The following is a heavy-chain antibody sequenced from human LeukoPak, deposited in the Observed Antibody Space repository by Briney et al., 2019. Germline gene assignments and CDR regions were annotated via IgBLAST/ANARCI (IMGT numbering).Heavy chain of an antibody. CDR1: GGSISSGGYS. J-gene: IGHJ4*02. D-gene: IGHD3-10*01. CDR2: IYHSGST. CDR3: ARGGLWFGESHFDY. Sequence: PSETLSLTCAVSGGSISSGGYSWSWIRQPPGKGPEWIGYIYHSGSTYYNPSLKSRVTISVDRSKNQFSLKLSSVTAADTAVYYCARGGLWFGESHFDYWGQGTLVTVSS. V-gene: IGHV4-30-2*01.